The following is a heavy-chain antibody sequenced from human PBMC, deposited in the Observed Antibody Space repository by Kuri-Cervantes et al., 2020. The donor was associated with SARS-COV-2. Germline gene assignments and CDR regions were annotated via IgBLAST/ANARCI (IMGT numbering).Heavy chain of an antibody. CDR1: GFNFSTGYY. V-gene: IGHV4-38-2*01. J-gene: IGHJ4*02. Sequence: GSLRLSCAGSGFNFSTGYYWGWIRQPPGKGLEWIGSIYHSGSAYYNPSLKSRVAISVDTSKNQFSLKLTSVTAADTAVYYCARGRPHRLLWFGDLCDYWGQGTLVTVSS. CDR2: IYHSGSA. D-gene: IGHD3-10*01. CDR3: ARGRPHRLLWFGDLCDY.